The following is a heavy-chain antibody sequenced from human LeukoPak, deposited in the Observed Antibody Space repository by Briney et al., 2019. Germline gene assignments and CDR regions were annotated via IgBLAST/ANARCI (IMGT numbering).Heavy chain of an antibody. CDR3: AKEGEDIVVVPAAMTLGYYFDY. Sequence: PGGSLRLSCAASGFTFSSYGMHWVRQAPGKGLEWVEVISYDGSNKYYADSVKGRFTISRDNSKNTLYLQMNSLRAEDTAVYYCAKEGEDIVVVPAAMTLGYYFDYWGQGTLVTVSS. J-gene: IGHJ4*02. D-gene: IGHD2-2*01. CDR1: GFTFSSYG. CDR2: ISYDGSNK. V-gene: IGHV3-30*18.